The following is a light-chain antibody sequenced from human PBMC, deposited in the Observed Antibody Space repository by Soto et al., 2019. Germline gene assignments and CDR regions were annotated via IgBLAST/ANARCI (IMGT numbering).Light chain of an antibody. CDR2: GAS. CDR3: QQYDNWPPAWT. CDR1: QNIRTN. Sequence: EIMMTQSPATLSVSLGERVTLSCRASQNIRTNLAWYQQKPGQAPSLLVYGASTRAPGSPARFSGSGSGTEFTLTISSLQSEDSAVYYCQQYDNWPPAWTFGQGTKVEIK. V-gene: IGKV3-15*01. J-gene: IGKJ1*01.